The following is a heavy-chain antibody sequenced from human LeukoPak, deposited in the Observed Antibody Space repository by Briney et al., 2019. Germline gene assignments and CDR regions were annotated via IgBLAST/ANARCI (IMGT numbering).Heavy chain of an antibody. D-gene: IGHD6-19*01. CDR3: ARYESGWYPAEY. CDR1: GFSVTTYA. CDR2: ISSSSSYI. J-gene: IGHJ4*02. V-gene: IGHV3-21*01. Sequence: GGSLTLSCAASGFSVTTYAMGWVRQAPGKGLEWVSSISSSSSYIYYADSVKGRFTISRDNAKDSLYLQMNSLRAEDTAVYYCARYESGWYPAEYWGQGTLVTVSS.